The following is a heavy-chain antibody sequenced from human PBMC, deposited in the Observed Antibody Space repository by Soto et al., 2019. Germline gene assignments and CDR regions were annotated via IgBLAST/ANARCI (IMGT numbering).Heavy chain of an antibody. J-gene: IGHJ3*02. D-gene: IGHD3-22*01. V-gene: IGHV4-34*01. CDR1: GGSFSGYY. CDR2: INHSGST. Sequence: PSETLSLTCAVYGGSFSGYYWSWIRQPPGKGLEWIGEINHSGSTNYNPSLKSRVTISVDTSKNQFSLKLSSVTAADTAVYYCARAGEGGSSGYAFDIWRQRTMVTVSS. CDR3: ARAGEGGSSGYAFDI.